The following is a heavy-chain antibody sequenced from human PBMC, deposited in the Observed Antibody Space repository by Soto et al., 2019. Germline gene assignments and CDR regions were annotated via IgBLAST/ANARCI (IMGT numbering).Heavy chain of an antibody. J-gene: IGHJ4*02. V-gene: IGHV4-38-2*02. CDR3: VRDLYSSSWYALFDS. D-gene: IGHD6-13*01. Sequence: EPLSLTCTVSGYSINRSYYWGWIRQPPGKGLEWIGSIYHSGSTSYNQSLKRRVTISVDTSKNQFSLKLCSVTAADTAVYFCVRDLYSSSWYALFDSWGQGSLVTVSS. CDR2: IYHSGST. CDR1: GYSINRSYY.